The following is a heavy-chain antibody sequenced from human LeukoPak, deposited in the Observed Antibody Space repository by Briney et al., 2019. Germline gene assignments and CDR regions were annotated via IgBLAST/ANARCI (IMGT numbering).Heavy chain of an antibody. CDR1: VFTLSSYA. J-gene: IGHJ6*02. D-gene: IGHD2/OR15-2a*01. Sequence: GGSLRLSCAASVFTLSSYATHWVRPAPGKGLEYVSAIRSNGGSTYYANSVKGRFTISRDNSKNTLYLQMGSLRAEDMAVYYCARVSEVYYYYGMDVWGQGTTVTVSS. V-gene: IGHV3-64*01. CDR2: IRSNGGST. CDR3: ARVSEVYYYYGMDV.